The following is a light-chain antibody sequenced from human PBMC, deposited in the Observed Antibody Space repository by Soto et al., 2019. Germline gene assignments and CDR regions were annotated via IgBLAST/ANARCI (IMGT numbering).Light chain of an antibody. CDR2: EVF. V-gene: IGLV2-8*01. CDR3: SSYAGSNNFDV. CDR1: SSDVGGYNY. Sequence: LTQPPSASGSPGQSVTISCTGTSSDVGGYNYVSWYQQHPGKAPKLMIYEVFKRPSGVPDRFSGSKSGNTASLTVSGLQAEDEADYYCSSYAGSNNFDVFGTGTKVTVL. J-gene: IGLJ1*01.